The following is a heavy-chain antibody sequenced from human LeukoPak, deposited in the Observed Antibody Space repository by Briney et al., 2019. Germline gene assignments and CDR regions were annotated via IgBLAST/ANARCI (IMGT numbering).Heavy chain of an antibody. Sequence: PSETLSLTCIVSGGFISNGDYYWSWIRQPPGKGLEWIGYIYYSGSTNYNPSLKSRVTISVDTSKNQFSLKLSSVTAADTAVYYCAREGRSENYFDYWGQGTLVTVSS. V-gene: IGHV4-61*08. CDR3: AREGRSENYFDY. CDR1: GGFISNGDYY. CDR2: IYYSGST. J-gene: IGHJ4*02. D-gene: IGHD3-10*01.